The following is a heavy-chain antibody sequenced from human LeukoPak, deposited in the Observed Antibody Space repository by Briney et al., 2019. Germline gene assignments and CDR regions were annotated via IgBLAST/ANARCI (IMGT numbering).Heavy chain of an antibody. D-gene: IGHD3-3*01. CDR1: GFTFSSYA. J-gene: IGHJ4*02. V-gene: IGHV3-23*01. CDR3: AKDGERFLEWLPPLGY. CDR2: MSGSAGST. Sequence: PGGSQRLSCAASGFTFSSYAMSWVRQAPGKGLEWVSAMSGSAGSTYYADSVKGRITISRDNSKNMLYLEMNSLRAEDTAVYYCAKDGERFLEWLPPLGYWGQGTLVTVSS.